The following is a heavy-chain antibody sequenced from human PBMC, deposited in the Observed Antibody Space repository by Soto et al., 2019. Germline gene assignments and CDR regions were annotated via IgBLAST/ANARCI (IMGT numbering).Heavy chain of an antibody. CDR2: ISGSGGST. CDR3: AKGHCSSTSCRVDY. V-gene: IGHV3-23*01. D-gene: IGHD2-2*01. J-gene: IGHJ4*02. CDR1: GFTFSSYA. Sequence: GGSLRLSCAASGFTFSSYAMSWVRQAPGKGLEWVSAISGSGGSTYYADSVKGRFTISRDNSKNTLYLQMNSLRAEDTAVYYCAKGHCSSTSCRVDYWGQGTLVTVSS.